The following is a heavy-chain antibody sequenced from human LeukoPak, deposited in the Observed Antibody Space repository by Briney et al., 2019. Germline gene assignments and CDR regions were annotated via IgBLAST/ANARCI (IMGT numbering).Heavy chain of an antibody. V-gene: IGHV3-53*01. J-gene: IGHJ4*02. CDR3: AREGQYSNFDY. CDR1: GFTFGDYA. Sequence: PGGSLRLSCTASGFTFGDYAMSWVRQAPGRGLEWVSVIYSGGNTYYTDSVKGRFTISRDNSKNTLYLQMNSLRAEDTAVYYCAREGQYSNFDYWGQGTLVTVSS. CDR2: IYSGGNT. D-gene: IGHD4-11*01.